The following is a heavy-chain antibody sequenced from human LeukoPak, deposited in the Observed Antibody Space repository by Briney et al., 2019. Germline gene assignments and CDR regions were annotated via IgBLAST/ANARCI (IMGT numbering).Heavy chain of an antibody. V-gene: IGHV4-59*01. CDR3: ARVLRGYSYGVFDC. Sequence: SETLSVTCMCTVCINCWYFWGGVGPPPGKGLEWIGYIYDSGSTNYNSSLKSRVTISVDTSRNQFSLKLSSVTAADTVVYYCARVLRGYSYGVFDCWGQGTLVTVSS. CDR2: IYDSGST. J-gene: IGHJ4*02. D-gene: IGHD5-18*01. CDR1: VCINCWYF.